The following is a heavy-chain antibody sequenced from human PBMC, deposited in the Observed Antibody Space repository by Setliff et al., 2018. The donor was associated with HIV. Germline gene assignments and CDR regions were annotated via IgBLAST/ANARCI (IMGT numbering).Heavy chain of an antibody. J-gene: IGHJ3*02. CDR1: GDSISSDSYY. CDR3: ARGGRGGLRFMADAFDI. V-gene: IGHV4-39*02. D-gene: IGHD3-3*01. CDR2: IYQSGNT. Sequence: PSETLSLTCAVSGDSISSDSYYWGWIRQPPGKGLEWIASIYQSGNTYYKPSLRSRVNISVDTSKNQLSLKLTSVTATDTAVYYCARGGRGGLRFMADAFDIWGQGTVVT.